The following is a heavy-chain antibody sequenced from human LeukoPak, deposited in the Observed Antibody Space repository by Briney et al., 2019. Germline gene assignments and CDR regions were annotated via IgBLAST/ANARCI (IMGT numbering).Heavy chain of an antibody. D-gene: IGHD1-26*01. V-gene: IGHV7-4-1*02. CDR2: INTNTGNP. J-gene: IGHJ6*02. CDR3: ARIVVGAEALMDV. Sequence: ASVKVSCKASRYTFTSYAMNWVRQAPGQGLEWMGWINTNTGNPTYAPGFTGRFVFSLDTSVSTAYLQISSLKAEDTAVYYCARIVVGAEALMDVWGQGTTVTVSS. CDR1: RYTFTSYA.